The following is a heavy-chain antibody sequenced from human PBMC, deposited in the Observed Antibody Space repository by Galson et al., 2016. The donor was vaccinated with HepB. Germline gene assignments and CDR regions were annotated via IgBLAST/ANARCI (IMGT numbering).Heavy chain of an antibody. CDR3: ARYPYMGYFDY. CDR1: NGSIISSSYY. V-gene: IGHV4-39*01. J-gene: IGHJ4*02. CDR2: IYYSGTT. D-gene: IGHD1-26*01. Sequence: ETLSLTCTVSNGSIISSSYYWAWIRQPPGKGLDWIGSIYYSGTTYYNPSLKSRGTISVDTSKNQFSLKLTSVNAADTAVYYCARYPYMGYFDYWGQGTLVTVSS.